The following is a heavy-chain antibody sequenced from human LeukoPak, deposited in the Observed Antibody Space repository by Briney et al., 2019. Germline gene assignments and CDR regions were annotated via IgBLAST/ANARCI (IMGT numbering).Heavy chain of an antibody. D-gene: IGHD3-22*01. CDR3: ARALGYSSGHFDY. CDR2: IYYSGNS. Sequence: PSETLSLTCTVSGDSISSYYWSWIRQPPGKGLEWIGNIYYSGNSKYNPAIKSRVTISMDTSKNQFSLKLNSVTAADTAVYYCARALGYSSGHFDYWGQGTLVTVSS. V-gene: IGHV4-59*01. CDR1: GDSISSYY. J-gene: IGHJ4*02.